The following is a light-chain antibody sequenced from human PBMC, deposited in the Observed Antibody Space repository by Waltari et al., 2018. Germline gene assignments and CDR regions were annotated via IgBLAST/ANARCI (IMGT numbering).Light chain of an antibody. CDR1: SSNIGAGYD. CDR2: VNT. J-gene: IGLJ2*01. Sequence: QSVLTQPPSVSGAPGQRVTISCTGSSSNIGAGYDVHWYQQLPGTAPKLLIHVNTNRPSGGPERCSGCRSGTSASLAITGLQADDEADYYCQSFDSTLRNSLFGGGTKLTVL. CDR3: QSFDSTLRNSL. V-gene: IGLV1-40*01.